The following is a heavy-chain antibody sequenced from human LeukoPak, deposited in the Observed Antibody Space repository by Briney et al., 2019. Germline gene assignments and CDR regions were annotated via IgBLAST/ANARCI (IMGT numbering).Heavy chain of an antibody. V-gene: IGHV3-74*01. Sequence: GGSLRLSCAVSGFTFSRYWMHWVRQAPGKGLVWVSRVNTDGNTANYADSVKGRFTVSRDNAKNTLYLQMNSLRAEDTAVYFCARALLYSPVEYWGQGTLVTVSS. CDR1: GFTFSRYW. D-gene: IGHD5-18*01. J-gene: IGHJ4*02. CDR2: VNTDGNTA. CDR3: ARALLYSPVEY.